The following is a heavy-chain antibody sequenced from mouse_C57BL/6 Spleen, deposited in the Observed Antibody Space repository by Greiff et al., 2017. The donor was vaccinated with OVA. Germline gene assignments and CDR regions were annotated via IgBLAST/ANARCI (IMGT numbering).Heavy chain of an antibody. CDR3: ARYDYDYAMDY. CDR1: GYSITSGYY. V-gene: IGHV3-6*01. J-gene: IGHJ4*01. CDR2: LRYDGSN. D-gene: IGHD2-4*01. Sequence: EVKVEESGPGLVKPSQSLSLSCSVSGYSITSGYYWYWIRQFPGNILEWMGYLRYDGSNKYHPSLKNRISITRDTSKNQFFLKLNSVTTEDTATYYCARYDYDYAMDYWGQGTSVTVAS.